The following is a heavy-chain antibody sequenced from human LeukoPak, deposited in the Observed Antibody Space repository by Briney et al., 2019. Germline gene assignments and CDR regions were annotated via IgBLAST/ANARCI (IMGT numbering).Heavy chain of an antibody. J-gene: IGHJ4*02. Sequence: GGSLRLSCAASGFTFSSYEMNWVRQAPGKGLVWVSRTYNDGSTTTYADSVKGRFTISRDNAKNTLYLQMNSLRAEDTAVYYCGRGHWGLDYWGQGALVTVSS. CDR2: TYNDGSTT. CDR1: GFTFSSYE. D-gene: IGHD7-27*01. CDR3: GRGHWGLDY. V-gene: IGHV3-74*03.